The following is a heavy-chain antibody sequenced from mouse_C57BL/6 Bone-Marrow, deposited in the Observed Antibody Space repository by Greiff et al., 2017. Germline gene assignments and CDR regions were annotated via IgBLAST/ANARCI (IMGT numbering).Heavy chain of an antibody. CDR2: IDPETGGT. V-gene: IGHV1-15*01. Sequence: QVQLQQSGAELVRPGASVTLSCKASGYTFTDYEMHWVKQTPVHGLVWIGAIDPETGGTAYNQKFKGKAILTADKSSSTAYMELRSLTSEDSAVYYCTRFTTSMDYWGQGTSVTVSS. CDR1: GYTFTDYE. CDR3: TRFTTSMDY. D-gene: IGHD5-5*01. J-gene: IGHJ4*01.